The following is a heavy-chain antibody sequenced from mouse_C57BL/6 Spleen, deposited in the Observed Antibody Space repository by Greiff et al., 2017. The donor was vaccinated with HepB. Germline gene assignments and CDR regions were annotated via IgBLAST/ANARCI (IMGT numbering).Heavy chain of an antibody. CDR1: GYTFTSYG. J-gene: IGHJ3*01. CDR3: ARSDDYDGFFAY. CDR2: IYPRSGNT. Sequence: QVQLKQSGAELARPGASVKLSCKASGYTFTSYGISWVKQRTGQGLEWIGEIYPRSGNTYYNEKFKGKATLTADKSSSTAYMELRSLTSEDSAVYFCARSDDYDGFFAYWGQGTLVTVSA. D-gene: IGHD2-4*01. V-gene: IGHV1-81*01.